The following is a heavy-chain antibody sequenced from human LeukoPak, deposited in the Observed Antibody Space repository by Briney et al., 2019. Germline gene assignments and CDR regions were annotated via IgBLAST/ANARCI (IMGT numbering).Heavy chain of an antibody. CDR1: GGSISSYY. CDR3: ARDRGLGELSGPDAFDI. Sequence: SETLSLTCTVSGGSISSYYWSWIRQPPGKGLEWIGYIYYSGSTNYNPSLKSRVTISVDTSKNQFSLKLSSVTAADTAVYYCARDRGLGELSGPDAFDIWGQGTMVTVSS. J-gene: IGHJ3*02. D-gene: IGHD3-10*01. CDR2: IYYSGST. V-gene: IGHV4-59*01.